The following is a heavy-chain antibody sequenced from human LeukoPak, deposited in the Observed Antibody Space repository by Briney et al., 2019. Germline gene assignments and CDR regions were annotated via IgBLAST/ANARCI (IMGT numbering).Heavy chain of an antibody. J-gene: IGHJ6*02. D-gene: IGHD5-12*01. V-gene: IGHV3-30-3*01. CDR2: ISYDGSNK. CDR1: GFTFSSYA. Sequence: PGGSLRLSCAASGFTFSSYAMHWVRQAPGKGLEWGAVISYDGSNKYYADSVKGRFTISRDNSKNTLYLQMNSLRAEDTAVYYCARDLGYDFYYYYGMDVWGQGTTVTVSS. CDR3: ARDLGYDFYYYYGMDV.